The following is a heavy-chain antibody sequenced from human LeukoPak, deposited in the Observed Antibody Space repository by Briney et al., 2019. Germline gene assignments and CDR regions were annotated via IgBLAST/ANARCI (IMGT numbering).Heavy chain of an antibody. J-gene: IGHJ4*02. V-gene: IGHV3-48*01. Sequence: AGGSLRLSCAASGFTFSSYAMSWVRQTPGKGLEWVSYISSSSSTIYYADSVKGRFTISRDNAKDSLYLQMNSLRAEDTAVYYCARARPTNYFDYWGQGTQVTVSS. D-gene: IGHD1-26*01. CDR2: ISSSSSTI. CDR3: ARARPTNYFDY. CDR1: GFTFSSYA.